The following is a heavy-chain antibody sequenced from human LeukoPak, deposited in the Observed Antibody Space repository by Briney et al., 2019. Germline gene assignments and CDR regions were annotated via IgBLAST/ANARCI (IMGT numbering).Heavy chain of an antibody. CDR2: ISAYNGNT. D-gene: IGHD3-10*01. CDR1: GYTFTSYG. CDR3: ARVVNYYYGSGRLDY. J-gene: IGHJ4*02. Sequence: GASVKVSCKASGYTFTSYGISWVRQAPGQGLEWMGWISAYNGNTNYAQKLQGRVTMTTDTSTSTAYMELRSLRSDDTAVYYCARVVNYYYGSGRLDYWGQGTLVTVSS. V-gene: IGHV1-18*01.